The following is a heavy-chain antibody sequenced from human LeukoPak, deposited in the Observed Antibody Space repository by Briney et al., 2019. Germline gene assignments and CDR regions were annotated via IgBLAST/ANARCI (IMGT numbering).Heavy chain of an antibody. D-gene: IGHD4-17*01. CDR2: IYYSGST. CDR3: AKCNGDYSFFDY. V-gene: IGHV4-59*01. J-gene: IGHJ4*02. CDR1: GGSISSYY. Sequence: PSETLSLTCTVSGGSISSYYWSWIRQPPGKGLEWIGYIYYSGSTNYNPSLKSRVTISVDTSKNQFSLRLSSVTAADTAVYYCAKCNGDYSFFDYWGQGTPVTVSS.